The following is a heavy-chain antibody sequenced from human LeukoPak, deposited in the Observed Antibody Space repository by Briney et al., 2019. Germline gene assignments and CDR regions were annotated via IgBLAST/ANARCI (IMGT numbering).Heavy chain of an antibody. CDR1: GYTFTSYG. CDR3: ARDLGYYYGSGSYSEFDY. J-gene: IGHJ4*02. D-gene: IGHD3-10*01. CDR2: ISAYNGNT. Sequence: GASVKVSGKASGYTFTSYGISWVRQAPGQGLEWMGWISAYNGNTNYAQKLQGRVTMTTDTSTSTAYMELRSLRSDDTAVYYCARDLGYYYGSGSYSEFDYWGQGTLVTVSS. V-gene: IGHV1-18*04.